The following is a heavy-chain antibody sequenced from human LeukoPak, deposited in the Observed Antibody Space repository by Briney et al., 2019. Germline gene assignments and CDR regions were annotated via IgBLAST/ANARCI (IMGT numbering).Heavy chain of an antibody. V-gene: IGHV3-23*01. D-gene: IGHD1-1*01. CDR1: GFTFSSYA. CDR2: ISGSGGST. J-gene: IGHJ2*01. CDR3: AKDSHPWRYFDL. Sequence: GGSLRLSCAASGFTFSSYAMSWVRQAPGKGLEWVSAISGSGGSTNYADSVKGRFTISRDNSKNTLYLQMNSLRVDDTAVYYCAKDSHPWRYFDLWGRGTLVTVSS.